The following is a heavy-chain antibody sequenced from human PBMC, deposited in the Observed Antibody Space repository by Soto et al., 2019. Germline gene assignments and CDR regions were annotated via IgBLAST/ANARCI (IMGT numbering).Heavy chain of an antibody. CDR1: GYTFTSYG. Sequence: QVQLVQSGAEVKKPGASVKVSCKASGYTFTSYGISWVRQAPGQGLEWMGWISAYNGNTNYAQKLQGRATMTTNAYTSTSYMELRSLRSDDTAVYYCARILWFGVPEEDVWGQGTTVTVSS. V-gene: IGHV1-18*04. D-gene: IGHD3-10*01. CDR2: ISAYNGNT. CDR3: ARILWFGVPEEDV. J-gene: IGHJ6*02.